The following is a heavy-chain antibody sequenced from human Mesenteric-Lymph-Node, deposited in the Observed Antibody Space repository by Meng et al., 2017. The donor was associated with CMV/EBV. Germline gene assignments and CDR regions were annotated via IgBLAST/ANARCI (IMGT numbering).Heavy chain of an antibody. V-gene: IGHV3-21*05. CDR1: GFTFSSYS. CDR2: ISSSSSYI. J-gene: IGHJ4*02. CDR3: TRDGYSSSSGLSF. Sequence: GESLKISCAASGFTFSSYSMNWVRQAPGKGLEWVSYISSSSSYIYYADSVKGRFTISRDNAKNSLYLQMNSLRAEDTAVYYCTRDGYSSSSGLSFWGQGTLVTVSS. D-gene: IGHD6-6*01.